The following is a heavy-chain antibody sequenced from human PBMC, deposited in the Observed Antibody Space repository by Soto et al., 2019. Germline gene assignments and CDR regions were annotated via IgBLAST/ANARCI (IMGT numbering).Heavy chain of an antibody. V-gene: IGHV3-23*01. Sequence: SLRLSCSAPGFTISGYAMSWVRQTPEKGLEWVSAISGSGGSTYYADSVKGRFTISRDNSKNTLYLQMSSLRAEETAVYYCAKDSLDSGTSYYYPFDCWGQGTLVTVSS. CDR1: GFTISGYA. CDR2: ISGSGGST. D-gene: IGHD3-10*01. J-gene: IGHJ4*02. CDR3: AKDSLDSGTSYYYPFDC.